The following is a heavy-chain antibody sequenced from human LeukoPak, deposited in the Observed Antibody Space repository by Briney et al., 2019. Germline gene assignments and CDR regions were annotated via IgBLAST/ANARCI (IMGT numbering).Heavy chain of an antibody. D-gene: IGHD5-12*01. J-gene: IGHJ3*02. CDR3: ARSDIVAGTGFAFDI. Sequence: SETLSLTCTVSGGSISSSSYYWGWIRQSPGKGLEWFGSMYYSGNTYYNPSLNSRVAMNVDTSKNQFSMQLSSVTAADTAVYYCARSDIVAGTGFAFDIWGDGKLVTASS. V-gene: IGHV4-39*01. CDR1: GGSISSSSYY. CDR2: MYYSGNT.